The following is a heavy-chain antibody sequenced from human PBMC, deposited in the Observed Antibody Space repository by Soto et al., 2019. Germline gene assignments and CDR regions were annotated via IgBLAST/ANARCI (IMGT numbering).Heavy chain of an antibody. J-gene: IGHJ4*02. Sequence: EVQLLESGGGLVQPGGSLRLSCAASGFMFGTYAMSWVRLTPRKGLEWISAISDTGETTYYTSSVKGRFTISRDNSKNTLYLQLNSLSAEDTARYYCAKDRNTGSWSGYFDLWGQGTLVTVSP. CDR2: ISDTGETT. V-gene: IGHV3-23*01. D-gene: IGHD6-13*01. CDR1: GFMFGTYA. CDR3: AKDRNTGSWSGYFDL.